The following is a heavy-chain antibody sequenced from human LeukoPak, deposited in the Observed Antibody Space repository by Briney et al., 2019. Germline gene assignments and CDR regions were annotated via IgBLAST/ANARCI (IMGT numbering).Heavy chain of an antibody. CDR1: GYTFTSYA. J-gene: IGHJ4*02. CDR2: INAGNGNT. CDR3: ARASPGPGRFDY. Sequence: ASVKVSCKASGYTFTSYAMHWVRQAPGQRLEWMGWINAGNGNTKYSQKLQGRVTITRDTSASTAYMELSSLRSEDTAVYYCARASPGPGRFDYWGQGTLVTVSS. V-gene: IGHV1-3*01.